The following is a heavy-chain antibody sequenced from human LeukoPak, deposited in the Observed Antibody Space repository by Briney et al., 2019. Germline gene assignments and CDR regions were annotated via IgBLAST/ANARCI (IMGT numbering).Heavy chain of an antibody. CDR3: ARVSRSGSYFGAFEI. J-gene: IGHJ3*02. D-gene: IGHD1-26*01. CDR2: IYYSGST. V-gene: IGHV4-39*07. CDR1: GDSIRSSSYY. Sequence: SETLSLTCTVSGDSIRSSSYYWGWTRQPPGKGLEWIGNIYYSGSTYYNPSLTSRVTISVDASKNQFSLKLSSVTAADTAVYYCARVSRSGSYFGAFEIWGQGTMVTVSS.